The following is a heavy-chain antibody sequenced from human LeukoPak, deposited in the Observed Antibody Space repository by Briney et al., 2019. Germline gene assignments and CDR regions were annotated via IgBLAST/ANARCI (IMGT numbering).Heavy chain of an antibody. CDR1: GGSISSGDYY. D-gene: IGHD5-18*01. J-gene: IGHJ4*02. CDR3: ARRGYGRNYFDY. CDR2: IYYSGST. Sequence: SQTLSLTCTVSGGSISSGDYYWSWIRQPPGKGLKWIGYIYYSGSTYYNPSLKSRVTISVDTSKNQFSLKLSSVTAADTAVYYCARRGYGRNYFDYWGQGTLVTVSS. V-gene: IGHV4-30-4*01.